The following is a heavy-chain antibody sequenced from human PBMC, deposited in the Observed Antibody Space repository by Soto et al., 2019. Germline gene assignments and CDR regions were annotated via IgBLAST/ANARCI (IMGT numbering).Heavy chain of an antibody. CDR3: ARPRSYYYHSSSERAFDI. V-gene: IGHV1-69*01. CDR2: IIPLFGTA. J-gene: IGHJ3*02. Sequence: VKVSSKSSLGRLGSCGRSRVRQAPGQRPEGLGGIIPLFGTANYAQRFQRRVTITADESTSTAYMELSSLRSEDTAVYYCARPRSYYYHSSSERAFDILGQGTMVTVSS. D-gene: IGHD3-22*01. CDR1: LGRLGSCG.